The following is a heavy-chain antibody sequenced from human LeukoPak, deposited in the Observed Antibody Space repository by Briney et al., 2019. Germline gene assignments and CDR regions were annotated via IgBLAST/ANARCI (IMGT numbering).Heavy chain of an antibody. D-gene: IGHD6-19*01. J-gene: IGHJ4*02. CDR1: GFTFSNFA. CDR2: ISGRGGGT. V-gene: IGHV3-23*01. CDR3: AKGGGWQYFDY. Sequence: GGSLRLSCAASGFTFSNFAMSWVRQAPGKGLEWVSAISGRGGGTYYADSVKGRFTISRDNSKNTLYLQMNSLRAEDTAVYYCAKGGGWQYFDYWGQGTLVTVSS.